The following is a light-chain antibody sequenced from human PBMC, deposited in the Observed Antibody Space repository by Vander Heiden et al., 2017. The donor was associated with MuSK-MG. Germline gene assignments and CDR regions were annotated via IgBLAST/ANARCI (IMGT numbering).Light chain of an antibody. J-gene: IGLJ3*02. Sequence: QTVVTQEPSFLVPSGGTVTLTCGLSSGSVSTNSCPSWYQQSTGRPPRTRIYNTNTRSSAVPDRVWGSIMGTNAALNIAGAQAEDKSDDDCALYMGSGTGVFGGGTKLTVL. CDR2: NTN. CDR1: SGSVSTNSC. V-gene: IGLV8-61*01. CDR3: ALYMGSGTGV.